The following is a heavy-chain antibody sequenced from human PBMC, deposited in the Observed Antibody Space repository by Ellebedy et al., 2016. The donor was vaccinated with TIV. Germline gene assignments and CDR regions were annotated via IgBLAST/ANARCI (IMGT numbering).Heavy chain of an antibody. CDR2: ISSDGSRR. D-gene: IGHD6-13*01. CDR1: GFTFRRYG. CDR3: AKPSEPNPGYSASWATYFDY. V-gene: IGHV3-30*18. Sequence: GGSLRLSXAASGFTFRRYGMHWVRQAPGKGLEWVAVISSDGSRRSYADSVRDRFTIYRDNSKNTLYVQMNSLRAEDTAVYYCAKPSEPNPGYSASWATYFDYWGQGTLVTVSS. J-gene: IGHJ4*02.